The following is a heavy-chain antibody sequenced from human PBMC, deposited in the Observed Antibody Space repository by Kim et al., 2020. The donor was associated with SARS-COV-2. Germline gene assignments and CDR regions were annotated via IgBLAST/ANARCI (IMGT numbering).Heavy chain of an antibody. CDR1: GGTFSSYA. CDR2: IIPIFGTA. Sequence: SVKVSCKASGGTFSSYAISWVRQAPGQGLEWMGGIIPIFGTANYAQKFQGRVTITADESTSTAYMELSSLRSEDTAVYYCARVDAHNYYDSSGPFDYWGQGTLVTVSS. CDR3: ARVDAHNYYDSSGPFDY. V-gene: IGHV1-69*13. D-gene: IGHD3-22*01. J-gene: IGHJ4*02.